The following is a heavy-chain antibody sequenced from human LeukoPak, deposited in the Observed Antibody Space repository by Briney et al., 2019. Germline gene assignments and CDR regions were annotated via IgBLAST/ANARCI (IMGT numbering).Heavy chain of an antibody. J-gene: IGHJ4*02. Sequence: SQTLSLTCTVSGGSISSGGYYWSWIRQHPGKGLEWIGYIYYSGSTNYNPSLKSRVTISVDTSKNQFSLKLSSVTAADTAVYYCARGRYDYVWGSLQYYFDYWGQGTLVTVSS. CDR2: IYYSGST. CDR1: GGSISSGGYY. V-gene: IGHV4-31*03. CDR3: ARGRYDYVWGSLQYYFDY. D-gene: IGHD3-16*01.